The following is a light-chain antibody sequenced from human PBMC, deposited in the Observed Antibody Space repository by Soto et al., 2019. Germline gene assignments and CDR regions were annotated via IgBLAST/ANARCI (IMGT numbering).Light chain of an antibody. CDR1: QSLLDSDDGKTD. Sequence: IVMTQTPLSLPVTPGEPASISSRASQSLLDSDDGKTDLDWYLQKPGQFPQLLIQTLSYRASGVPGRFSWKGSGITFTLKISRVEVEDVGVYYCMQRIEFPLTFGRGTTVEIK. J-gene: IGKJ1*01. CDR2: TLS. CDR3: MQRIEFPLT. V-gene: IGKV2-40*01.